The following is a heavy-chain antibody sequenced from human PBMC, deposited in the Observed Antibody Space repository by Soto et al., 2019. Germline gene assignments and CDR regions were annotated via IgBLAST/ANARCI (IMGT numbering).Heavy chain of an antibody. CDR3: ARQYYYGSGSLDGMDV. Sequence: SETLSLTCTLSGPSISSSSYYWGWIRQPPGKGLEWIGSIYYSGSTYYNPSLKSRVTISVDTSKNQFSLKLSSVTAADTAVYYCARQYYYGSGSLDGMDVWGQGTTVTVSS. V-gene: IGHV4-39*01. D-gene: IGHD3-10*01. CDR1: GPSISSSSYY. J-gene: IGHJ6*02. CDR2: IYYSGST.